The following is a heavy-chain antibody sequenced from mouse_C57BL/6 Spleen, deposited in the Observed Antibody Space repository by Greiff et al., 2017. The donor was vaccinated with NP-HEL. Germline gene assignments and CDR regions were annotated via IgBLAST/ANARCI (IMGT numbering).Heavy chain of an antibody. CDR3: ARSLTDYWYFDV. D-gene: IGHD4-1*01. CDR1: GYTFTSYG. J-gene: IGHJ1*03. Sequence: QVQLQQSGAELARPGASVKLSCKASGYTFTSYGISWVKQRTGQGLEWIGEIYPRSGNTYYNEKFKGKATLTADKSSSTAYMELRSLTSEDSAVYFCARSLTDYWYFDVWGTGTTVTVSS. V-gene: IGHV1-81*01. CDR2: IYPRSGNT.